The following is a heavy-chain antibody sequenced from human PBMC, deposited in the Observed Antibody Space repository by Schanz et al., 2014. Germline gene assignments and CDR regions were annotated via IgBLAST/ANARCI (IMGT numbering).Heavy chain of an antibody. D-gene: IGHD3-9*01. CDR1: GYTFTSYG. V-gene: IGHV1-18*01. Sequence: QVQLVQSGAEVKKPGASVKVSCKASGYTFTSYGISRVRQAPGQGLEWMGWISAYNGNAKYPQKLQGRVTMTTDTSTSTAYMELRSLRSDDTAVDYCARDAADFYDILTEEDYWGQGTLVTVSS. J-gene: IGHJ4*02. CDR3: ARDAADFYDILTEEDY. CDR2: ISAYNGNA.